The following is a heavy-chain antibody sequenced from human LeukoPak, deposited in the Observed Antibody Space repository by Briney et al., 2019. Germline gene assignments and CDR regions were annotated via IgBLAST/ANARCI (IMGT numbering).Heavy chain of an antibody. CDR3: ARALYCSGGSCYSGKSKGGIDY. CDR1: GFTFSSYS. Sequence: GGSLRLSCAASGFTFSSYSMNWVRQAPGKGLEWVSSISSSSSYIYYADSVKGRFTISRDNAKNSLYLQMNSLRAEDTAVYYCARALYCSGGSCYSGKSKGGIDYWGQGTLVTVSS. D-gene: IGHD2-15*01. V-gene: IGHV3-21*01. J-gene: IGHJ4*02. CDR2: ISSSSSYI.